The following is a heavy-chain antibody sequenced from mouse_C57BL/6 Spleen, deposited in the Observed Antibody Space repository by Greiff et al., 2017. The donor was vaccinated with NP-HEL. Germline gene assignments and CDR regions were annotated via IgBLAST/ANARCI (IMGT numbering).Heavy chain of an antibody. D-gene: IGHD1-1*01. CDR3: ARGGSSHYAMDY. J-gene: IGHJ4*01. Sequence: VQLQQSGAELVKPGASVKISCKASGYAFSSYWMNWVKQRPGKGLEWIGQIYPGDGDTNYNGKFKGKATLTADKSSSTAYMQLSSLTSEDSAVYFCARGGSSHYAMDYWGQGTSVTVSS. CDR2: IYPGDGDT. CDR1: GYAFSSYW. V-gene: IGHV1-80*01.